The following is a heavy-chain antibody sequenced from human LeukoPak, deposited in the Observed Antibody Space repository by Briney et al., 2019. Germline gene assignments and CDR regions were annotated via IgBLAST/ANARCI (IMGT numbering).Heavy chain of an antibody. D-gene: IGHD3-16*01. CDR3: ARGFEGVAGWFDP. CDR2: ISHRGST. Sequence: KPSETLPLTCTVSGGSISGYYWSWIRQPPGKAPEWIGYISHRGSTKYNFSLKSRVTMSVDTSKNQFSLTLSSVIAADTAMYYCARGFEGVAGWFDPWGQGTLVTVSS. CDR1: GGSISGYY. V-gene: IGHV4-59*01. J-gene: IGHJ5*02.